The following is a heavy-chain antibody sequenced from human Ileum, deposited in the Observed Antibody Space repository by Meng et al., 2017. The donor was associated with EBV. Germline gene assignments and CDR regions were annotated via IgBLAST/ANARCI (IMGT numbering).Heavy chain of an antibody. V-gene: IGHV4-4*02. CDR3: ARGEDYTWDV. J-gene: IGHJ4*02. Sequence: HALGPNLVEPSGTLSLTCSVSDDSTIRSNWWSWVRQPPGKGLEWIGEILHAGVTNYNPSLKSRVSMSVDRSRIQASLNLNSVTAADTAIYYCARGEDYTWDVWGQGILVTVSS. D-gene: IGHD3-16*01. CDR1: DDSTIRSNW. CDR2: ILHAGVT.